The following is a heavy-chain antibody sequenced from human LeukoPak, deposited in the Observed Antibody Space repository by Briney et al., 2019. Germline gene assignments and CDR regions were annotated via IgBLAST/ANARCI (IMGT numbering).Heavy chain of an antibody. CDR2: INCDGSST. V-gene: IGHV3-74*01. CDR3: ARDIMAGPDY. Sequence: GGSLRLSCAASGFTFSSYWMHWVRQAPGKGLVWVSRINCDGSSTSYADSVKGRFTISRDNAKNTLYLQMNSLRAEDTAVYYCARDIMAGPDYWGQGTLVTVSS. J-gene: IGHJ4*02. D-gene: IGHD6-19*01. CDR1: GFTFSSYW.